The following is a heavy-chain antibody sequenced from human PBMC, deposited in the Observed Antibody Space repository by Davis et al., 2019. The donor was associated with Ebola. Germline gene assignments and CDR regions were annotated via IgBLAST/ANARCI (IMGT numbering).Heavy chain of an antibody. CDR1: GFTFSSYG. V-gene: IGHV3-30*19. CDR3: ARDSSDWIQLWGWFDP. CDR2: ISYDGSNK. J-gene: IGHJ5*02. D-gene: IGHD5-18*01. Sequence: GGSLRLSCAASGFTFSSYGMHWVRQAPGKGLEWVAVISYDGSNKYYADSVKGRFTISRDNSKNTLYLQMNSLRAEDTAVYYCARDSSDWIQLWGWFDPWGQGTLVTVSS.